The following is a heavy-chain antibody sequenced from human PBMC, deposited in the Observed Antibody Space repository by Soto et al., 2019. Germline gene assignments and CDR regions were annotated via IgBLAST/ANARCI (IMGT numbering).Heavy chain of an antibody. V-gene: IGHV3-23*01. Sequence: GGSLRLSCAASGFTFSSYAMSWVRQAPGKGLEWVSAISGSGGSTYYADSVKGRFTISRDNSKNTLYLQMNSLRAEDTAVYYCFRWIQLWPAAQGGMDVWGQGTTVTVSS. CDR2: ISGSGGST. CDR3: FRWIQLWPAAQGGMDV. D-gene: IGHD5-18*01. CDR1: GFTFSSYA. J-gene: IGHJ6*02.